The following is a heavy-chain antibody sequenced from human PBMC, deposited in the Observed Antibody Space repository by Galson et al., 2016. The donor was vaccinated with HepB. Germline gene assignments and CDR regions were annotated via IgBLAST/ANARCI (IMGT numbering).Heavy chain of an antibody. D-gene: IGHD3-16*01. CDR3: SSRDFTHYGVDY. CDR2: IRSKANSYAT. V-gene: IGHV3-73*01. Sequence: SLRLSCAASGFTFSGSAMHWVRQASGKGLEWVGRIRSKANSYATAYAASVKGRFTISRDDSKNTTYLLMNSLKTENTAVYYCSSRDFTHYGVDYWGLGTLVIVSS. CDR1: GFTFSGSA. J-gene: IGHJ4*02.